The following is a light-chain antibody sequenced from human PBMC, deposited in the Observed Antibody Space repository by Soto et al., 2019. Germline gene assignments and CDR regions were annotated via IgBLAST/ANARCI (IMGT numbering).Light chain of an antibody. V-gene: IGLV2-11*01. CDR2: DVT. CDR1: NSDVGTFYF. CDR3: CSYAGSKNLI. Sequence: QSVLTQPRSVSGSPGQSVTISCTGTNSDVGTFYFVSWYQQYPDKGPKLIIYDVTERPSGVPDRFSGSKSGNTASLTISGLQAEDEADYYCCSYAGSKNLIFGTGTKVTV. J-gene: IGLJ1*01.